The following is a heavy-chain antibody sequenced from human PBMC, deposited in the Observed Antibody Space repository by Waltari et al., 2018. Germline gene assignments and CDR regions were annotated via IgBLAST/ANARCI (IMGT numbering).Heavy chain of an antibody. J-gene: IGHJ5*02. CDR1: GFTFTSHS. V-gene: IGHV3-30-3*01. CDR2: ISYNRNNN. D-gene: IGHD2-8*01. CDR3: ARVAKMATRGWFDH. Sequence: QVLLVESGGGVVQPQRSLRLSCAASGFTFTSHSIHWVSQAPGKGLECVADISYNRNNNYYAASVRGRFTISRDNSKDTLSLQINSLRIEDTAVYYCARVAKMATRGWFDHWGQGTPVTVSS.